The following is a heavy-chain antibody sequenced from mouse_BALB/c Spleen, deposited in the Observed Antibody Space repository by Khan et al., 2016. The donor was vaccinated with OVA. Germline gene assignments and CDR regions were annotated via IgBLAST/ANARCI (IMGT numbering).Heavy chain of an antibody. CDR2: IYPGSDNT. Sequence: VQLVESGAELARPGASVTLSCKASGYTFTDYYINWMRQRTGQGLEWIGEIYPGSDNTYYNEKFKGKATLTADKSSSTAYLQLSRLTSEDSAVYFCASEWAAWVPYWGQGTLVTVSA. V-gene: IGHV1-77*01. CDR1: GYTFTDYY. CDR3: ASEWAAWVPY. J-gene: IGHJ3*01.